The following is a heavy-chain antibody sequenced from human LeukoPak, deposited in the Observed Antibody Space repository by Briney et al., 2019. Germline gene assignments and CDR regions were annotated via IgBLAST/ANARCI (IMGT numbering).Heavy chain of an antibody. V-gene: IGHV3-66*01. CDR1: GFTVSSNY. CDR2: IYSGGGT. D-gene: IGHD2-15*01. Sequence: GGSLRLSCAASGFTVSSNYMSWVRQAPRKGLEWVSVIYSGGGTYYADSVKGRFTISRDNSKNTLYLQMNSLRAEDTAVYYCAREIRYCSGGSCYAGHAFDIWG. J-gene: IGHJ3*02. CDR3: AREIRYCSGGSCYAGHAFDI.